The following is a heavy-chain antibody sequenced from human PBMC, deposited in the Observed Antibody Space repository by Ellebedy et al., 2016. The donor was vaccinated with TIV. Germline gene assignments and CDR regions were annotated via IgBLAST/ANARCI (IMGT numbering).Heavy chain of an antibody. Sequence: AASVKVSCKVSGYTLTELSMHWVRQAPGKGLEWMGGFDPEDGETIYAQKFQGRVTMTEDTSTDTAYMDLSSLRSEDTAVHYCATATLDCGGDCYSDYWGQGTLVTVSS. CDR1: GYTLTELS. CDR2: FDPEDGET. V-gene: IGHV1-24*01. CDR3: ATATLDCGGDCYSDY. J-gene: IGHJ4*02. D-gene: IGHD2-21*02.